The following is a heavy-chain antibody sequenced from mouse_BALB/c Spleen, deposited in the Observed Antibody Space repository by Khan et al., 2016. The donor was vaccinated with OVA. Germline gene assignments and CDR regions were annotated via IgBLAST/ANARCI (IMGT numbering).Heavy chain of an antibody. CDR1: AFAFSYYD. D-gene: IGHD1-1*01. J-gene: IGHJ2*01. V-gene: IGHV5-12-1*01. Sequence: EVALVESGGGLVKPGGSLKLSCAASAFAFSYYDMSWVRQTPERRLEWVAYISSGGGGTSYPDAVKGRFAISRDNAKKTLYLQMSSLKSEDTAIYYWARVYCYFDYWGQGTTLTVSS. CDR3: ARVYCYFDY. CDR2: ISSGGGGT.